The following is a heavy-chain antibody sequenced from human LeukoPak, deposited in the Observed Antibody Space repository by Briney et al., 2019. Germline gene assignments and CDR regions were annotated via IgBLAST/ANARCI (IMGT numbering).Heavy chain of an antibody. J-gene: IGHJ5*02. D-gene: IGHD4-17*01. V-gene: IGHV3-23*01. CDR3: TKDPNGDYVGAFDP. Sequence: GGSLGLSCAAAGFSFSSFAMTWVRQAPGKGLEWVSSINGGHYPTYNTDSVKGRFTISRDNSRNTLYRQMNSLRADDTAVYYCTKDPNGDYVGAFDPWGQGTLVTVSS. CDR1: GFSFSSFA. CDR2: INGGHYPT.